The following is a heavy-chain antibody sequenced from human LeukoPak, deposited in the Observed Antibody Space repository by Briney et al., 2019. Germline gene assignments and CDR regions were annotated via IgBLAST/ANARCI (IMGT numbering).Heavy chain of an antibody. Sequence: SETLSLTCAVYGGSFSGYYWSCIRQPPGKWLEWIGEINHSGSTNYNPSLKSRVTISVDTSKNQFSLKLSSVTAAETAVYYCARGVMTTVTTRANWFDPWGQGTLVTVSS. CDR1: GGSFSGYY. CDR3: ARGVMTTVTTRANWFDP. D-gene: IGHD4-17*01. V-gene: IGHV4-34*01. J-gene: IGHJ5*02. CDR2: INHSGST.